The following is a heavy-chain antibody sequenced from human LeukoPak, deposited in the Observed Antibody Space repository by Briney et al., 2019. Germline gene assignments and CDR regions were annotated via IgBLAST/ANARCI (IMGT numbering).Heavy chain of an antibody. Sequence: SETLSLTCAVYGGSFSGYYWSWIRQPPGKGLEWIGEINHSGSTNYNPSLKSRVTLSVDTSKNQFSLKLSSVTAADTAVYYCARGMVYCSGGSCYSPGPPPTHFDYWGQGTLVTVSS. CDR2: INHSGST. CDR1: GGSFSGYY. D-gene: IGHD2-15*01. CDR3: ARGMVYCSGGSCYSPGPPPTHFDY. V-gene: IGHV4-34*01. J-gene: IGHJ4*02.